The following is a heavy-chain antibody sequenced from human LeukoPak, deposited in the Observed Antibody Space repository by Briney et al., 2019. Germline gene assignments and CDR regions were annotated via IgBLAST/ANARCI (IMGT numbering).Heavy chain of an antibody. J-gene: IGHJ4*02. V-gene: IGHV4-59*08. CDR1: GGSISSYY. Sequence: KSSETLSLTCTVSGGSISSYYWNWIRQPPEKGLEWIGYIHYSGSTVYNPSLRSRITMSMDTPKNQFSLNLSSVTAADTAVYYCVRGLDRSTWPDSWGQGTLVTVSS. CDR2: IHYSGST. CDR3: VRGLDRSTWPDS. D-gene: IGHD3-22*01.